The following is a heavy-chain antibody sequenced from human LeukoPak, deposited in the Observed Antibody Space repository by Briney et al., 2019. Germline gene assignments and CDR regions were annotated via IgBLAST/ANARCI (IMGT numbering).Heavy chain of an antibody. CDR2: INTGNGDT. J-gene: IGHJ5*02. D-gene: IGHD2-2*01. V-gene: IGHV1-3*03. CDR1: GYTFISYG. CDR3: AREGTTSWDRFNCFDP. Sequence: GASVKVSCKTSGYTFISYGLHWVRQAPGQRLEWMGGINTGNGDTRYSEKFQGRVTFTRDTSASTAYMELSSLTSEDMAVYYCAREGTTSWDRFNCFDPWGQGTLVTVSS.